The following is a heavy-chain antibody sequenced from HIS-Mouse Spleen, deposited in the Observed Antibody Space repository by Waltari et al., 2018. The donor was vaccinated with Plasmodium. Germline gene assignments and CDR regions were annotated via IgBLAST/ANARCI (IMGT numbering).Heavy chain of an antibody. Sequence: QVQLVQSGAEVKKPGASVKVSCKASGYTFTSYYMHWVRQAPGQGLEWMGIINPSGGITSYAKKFQGRVTMTRDTSTSTVYMELSSLRSEDTAVYYCARDLFRIGVAGTEYYYGMDVWGQGTTVTVSS. CDR3: ARDLFRIGVAGTEYYYGMDV. J-gene: IGHJ6*02. CDR2: INPSGGIT. D-gene: IGHD6-19*01. V-gene: IGHV1-46*01. CDR1: GYTFTSYY.